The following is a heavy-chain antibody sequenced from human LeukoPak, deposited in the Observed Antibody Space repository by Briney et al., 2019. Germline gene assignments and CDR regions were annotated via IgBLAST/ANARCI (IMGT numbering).Heavy chain of an antibody. V-gene: IGHV3-30*02. CDR3: ARSPDSGSYYGGDY. D-gene: IGHD1-26*01. J-gene: IGHJ4*02. CDR2: IRYDGNTK. CDR1: GFTFNSNG. Sequence: GGSLRLSCAASGFTFNSNGMHWVRQAPGKGLEWVAFIRYDGNTKYYADSVKGRFTISRDNSKNTLYLQMNSLRAEDTAVYYCARSPDSGSYYGGDYWGQGTLVTVSS.